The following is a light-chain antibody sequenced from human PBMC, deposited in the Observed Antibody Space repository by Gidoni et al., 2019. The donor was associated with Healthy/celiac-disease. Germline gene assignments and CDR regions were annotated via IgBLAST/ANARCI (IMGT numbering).Light chain of an antibody. Sequence: DIQMTQSPSSLSASVGDRVTITCRASQSISSYLNWYQQKPGKAPKLLIYAASSLQSGVPSRFSGSGSGTDFTLTISSLQPEDFATYYCQQSCSTPLCTFGPGTKVDIK. J-gene: IGKJ3*01. CDR2: AAS. CDR3: QQSCSTPLCT. CDR1: QSISSY. V-gene: IGKV1-39*01.